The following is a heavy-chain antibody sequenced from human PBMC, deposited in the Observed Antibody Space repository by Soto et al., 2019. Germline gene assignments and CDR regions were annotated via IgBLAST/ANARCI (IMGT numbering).Heavy chain of an antibody. V-gene: IGHV3-23*01. CDR3: VIEPRYCHWLRDTGFD. D-gene: IGHD3-9*01. Sequence: KGLEYVSAISGSGGSTYYADSVKGRFTISRDNSKNTLYLQMNSLRAEDTAVYYCVIEPRYCHWLRDTGFD. J-gene: IGHJ5*01. CDR2: ISGSGGST.